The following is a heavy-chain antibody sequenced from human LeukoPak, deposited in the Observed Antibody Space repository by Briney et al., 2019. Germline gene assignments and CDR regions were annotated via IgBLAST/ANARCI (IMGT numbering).Heavy chain of an antibody. D-gene: IGHD6-13*01. CDR3: ARGGAAAGWMVFDP. V-gene: IGHV4-59*08. CDR2: IYYSGST. J-gene: IGHJ5*02. CDR1: GGSISSYY. Sequence: PSETLPLTCTVSGGSISSYYWSWIRQPPGKGLEWIGYIYYSGSTNYNPSLKSRVTISVDTSKNQFSLKLSSVTAADTAVYYCARGGAAAGWMVFDPWGQGTLVTVSS.